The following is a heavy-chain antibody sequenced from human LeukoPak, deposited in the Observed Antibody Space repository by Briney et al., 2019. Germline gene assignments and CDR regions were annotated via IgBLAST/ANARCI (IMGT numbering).Heavy chain of an antibody. CDR2: IWYDGSNK. V-gene: IGHV3-33*01. CDR3: ARGGYYYDSSGYYRFDY. Sequence: GGSLRLSCAASGFTFSSYGMHWVRQAPGKGLEWVAVIWYDGSNKYYADSVRDRLTISRDNSKNTLYLQMNSLRAEDTAVYYCARGGYYYDSSGYYRFDYWGQGTLVTVSS. J-gene: IGHJ4*02. CDR1: GFTFSSYG. D-gene: IGHD3-22*01.